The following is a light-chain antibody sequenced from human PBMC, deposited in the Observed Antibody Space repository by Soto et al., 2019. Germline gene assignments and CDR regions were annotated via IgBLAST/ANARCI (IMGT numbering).Light chain of an antibody. Sequence: QSVLTQPPSLSGAPGQRVTISCTGGRSNIGAGFDVHWYQQLPGTAPKLLIFGKNNRPSWVPDRFSGSKSGTSASLAITGLQAEDEGDYYCQSYDSSLSGSIFGGGTKLTVL. J-gene: IGLJ2*01. CDR1: RSNIGAGFD. CDR3: QSYDSSLSGSI. V-gene: IGLV1-40*01. CDR2: GKN.